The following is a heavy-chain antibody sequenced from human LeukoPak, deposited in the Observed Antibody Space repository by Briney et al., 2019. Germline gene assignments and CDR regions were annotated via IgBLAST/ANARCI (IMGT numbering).Heavy chain of an antibody. D-gene: IGHD2-2*01. J-gene: IGHJ4*02. CDR1: GYTFTGYY. CDR2: INHNSGGT. V-gene: IGHV1-2*02. Sequence: ASVKVSCKASGYTFTGYYMHWVRQAPGQGLGWMGWINHNSGGTNYAQKFQARVTMTRDTSISTAYMELSRLRSDDTGVYYCARDPRNVVVPAALYFDYWGQGTLVTVSS. CDR3: ARDPRNVVVPAALYFDY.